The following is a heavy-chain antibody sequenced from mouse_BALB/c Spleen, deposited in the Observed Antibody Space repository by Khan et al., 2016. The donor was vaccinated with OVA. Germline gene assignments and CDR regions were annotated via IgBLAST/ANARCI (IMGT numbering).Heavy chain of an antibody. D-gene: IGHD1-1*01. V-gene: IGHV1-80*01. CDR1: GYTFSSSW. CDR2: IYPVIGDP. J-gene: IGHJ3*01. Sequence: QVQLKESGAELVRPGSSVKISCKASGYTFSSSWMNWVKQRPGQGLGGIVQIYPVIGDPNNNARFKGKATLTADKASRTAYMQLTSLTSEDSAVYFCARYYGSRFAYWGQGTLVTVSA. CDR3: ARYYGSRFAY.